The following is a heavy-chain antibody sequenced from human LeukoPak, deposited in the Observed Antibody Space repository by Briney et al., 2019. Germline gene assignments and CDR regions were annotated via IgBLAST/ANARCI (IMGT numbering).Heavy chain of an antibody. D-gene: IGHD3-16*01. J-gene: IGHJ5*02. CDR2: NSGGST. V-gene: IGHV3-53*01. CDR1: GFTVSSNY. Sequence: PGGSLRLSCAASGFTVSSNYMSWVRQAPGKGLEWVSVNSGGSTYYADSVKGRFTISRDNSKNTLYLQMNSLRAEDTAVYYCTRARNGGSFDPWGQGTLVTVSS. CDR3: TRARNGGSFDP.